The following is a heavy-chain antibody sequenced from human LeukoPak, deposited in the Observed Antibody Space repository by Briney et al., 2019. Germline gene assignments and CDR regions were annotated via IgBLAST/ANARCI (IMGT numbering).Heavy chain of an antibody. V-gene: IGHV4-39*02. D-gene: IGHD3-10*01. CDR2: IYYSGST. CDR1: GGSISSSSYY. Sequence: SETLSLTCTVSGGSISSSSYYWGWIRQHPGKGLEWLGSIYYSGSTYYNPSLKSRVTISVDTSKNQFSLKLSSVTAADTAVYYCARDYYGSGSPPYYYYGMDVWGQGTTVTVSS. J-gene: IGHJ6*02. CDR3: ARDYYGSGSPPYYYYGMDV.